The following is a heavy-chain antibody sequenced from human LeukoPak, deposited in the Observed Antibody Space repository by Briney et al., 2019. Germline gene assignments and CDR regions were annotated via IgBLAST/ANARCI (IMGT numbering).Heavy chain of an antibody. CDR1: GGTFSSYA. Sequence: SVKVSCKASGGTFSSYAISWVRQAPGQGLEWMGGIIPIFGTAKYAQKFQGRVTITADESTSTAYMELSSLRSEDTAVYYCARDSSDFRNLIPHWGQGTLVTVSS. V-gene: IGHV1-69*13. CDR3: ARDSSDFRNLIPH. J-gene: IGHJ1*01. CDR2: IIPIFGTA. D-gene: IGHD1-14*01.